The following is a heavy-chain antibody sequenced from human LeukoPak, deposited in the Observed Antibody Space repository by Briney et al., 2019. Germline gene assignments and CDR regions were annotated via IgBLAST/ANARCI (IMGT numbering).Heavy chain of an antibody. CDR3: ARLTYYYDSSAVGFDY. J-gene: IGHJ4*02. CDR1: GFTFSDYY. CDR2: ISSGGGTR. V-gene: IGHV3-11*04. D-gene: IGHD3-22*01. Sequence: GGSLRLSCAASGFTFSDYYMNWIRQAPGKGLEWVSYISSGGGTRSYADSVKGRFTISRDNAKNSLYLQMNSLRAEDTAVYYCARLTYYYDSSAVGFDYWGQGTLVTVSS.